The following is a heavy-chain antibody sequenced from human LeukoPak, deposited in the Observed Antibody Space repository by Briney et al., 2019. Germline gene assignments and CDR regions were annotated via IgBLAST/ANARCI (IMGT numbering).Heavy chain of an antibody. D-gene: IGHD6-13*01. V-gene: IGHV3-21*01. J-gene: IGHJ4*02. CDR1: GFTFRSYS. Sequence: GGSLRLSCAASGFTFRSYSMNWVRQAPGKGLEWVSSISSSSTYIYYADSVKGRFTISRDNAKNSLHLQMNSLRAEDTAVYYCAGESSTWYHFDHWGRGTLVTVPP. CDR3: AGESSTWYHFDH. CDR2: ISSSSTYI.